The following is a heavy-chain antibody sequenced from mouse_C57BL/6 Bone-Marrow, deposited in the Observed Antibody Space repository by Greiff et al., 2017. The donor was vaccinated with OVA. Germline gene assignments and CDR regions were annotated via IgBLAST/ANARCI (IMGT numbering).Heavy chain of an antibody. CDR2: IYPGDGDT. Sequence: VQLQQSGPELVKPGASVKISCKASGYAFSSSWMNWVKQRPGKGLEWIGRIYPGDGDTNYNGKFKGKATLTADKSSSTAYMQLSSLTSEDSAVYFCARKPRHYYGSSRHWYFDVWGTGTTVTVSS. J-gene: IGHJ1*03. CDR1: GYAFSSSW. V-gene: IGHV1-82*01. D-gene: IGHD1-1*01. CDR3: ARKPRHYYGSSRHWYFDV.